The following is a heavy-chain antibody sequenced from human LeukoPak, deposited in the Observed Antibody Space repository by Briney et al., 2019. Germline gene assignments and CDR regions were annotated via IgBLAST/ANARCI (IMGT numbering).Heavy chain of an antibody. V-gene: IGHV1-2*02. Sequence: ASVKVSCKASGYTFTGYYMHWVRQAPGQGLEWMGWINPNSGGTNYAQKFQGRVTMTRDTSISTAYMELSRLRSDDTAVHYCARADIVVVPAAQAGDWFDPWGQGTLVTVSS. J-gene: IGHJ5*02. CDR1: GYTFTGYY. CDR2: INPNSGGT. CDR3: ARADIVVVPAAQAGDWFDP. D-gene: IGHD2-2*01.